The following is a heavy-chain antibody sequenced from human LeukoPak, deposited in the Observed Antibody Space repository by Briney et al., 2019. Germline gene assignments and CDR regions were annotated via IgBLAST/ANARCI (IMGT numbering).Heavy chain of an antibody. Sequence: AGGSLRLSCAASGFTFSSYSMNWVRQAPGKGLEWVSYISSSSSTIYYADSVKGRFTISRDNSKTTLFLQMNSLRAEDTAVYYCAKRTSGSSWYSSDSWGQGTLVTVSS. CDR3: AKRTSGSSWYSSDS. CDR2: ISSSSSTI. J-gene: IGHJ4*02. CDR1: GFTFSSYS. D-gene: IGHD6-13*01. V-gene: IGHV3-48*01.